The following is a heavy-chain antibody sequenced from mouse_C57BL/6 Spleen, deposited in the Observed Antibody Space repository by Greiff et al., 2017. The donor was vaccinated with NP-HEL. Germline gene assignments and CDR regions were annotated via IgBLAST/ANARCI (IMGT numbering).Heavy chain of an antibody. D-gene: IGHD1-1*01. CDR3: ARIHYGSYYFDY. Sequence: QVQLQQPGAELVKPGASVKLSCKASGYTFTSYWMHWVKQRPGQGLAWIGMIHPNSGSTNYNEKFKSKATLTVDKSSGTAYMQLSSLTSVDSAVSYCARIHYGSYYFDYWGQGTTLTVSS. CDR1: GYTFTSYW. CDR2: IHPNSGST. V-gene: IGHV1-64*01. J-gene: IGHJ2*01.